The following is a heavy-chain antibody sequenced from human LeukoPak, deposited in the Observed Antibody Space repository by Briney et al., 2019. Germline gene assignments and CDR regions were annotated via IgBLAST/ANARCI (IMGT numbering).Heavy chain of an antibody. J-gene: IGHJ4*02. CDR2: ISSSSSYI. CDR3: ARVGSAYSSSSDDY. CDR1: GFTFSSYS. V-gene: IGHV3-21*01. Sequence: PGGSLRLSCAASGFTFSSYSMNWVRQAPGKGLEWVSSISSSSSYIYYAGSVKGRFTISRDNAKNSLYLQMNSLRAEDTAVYYCARVGSAYSSSSDDYWGQGTLVTVSS. D-gene: IGHD6-6*01.